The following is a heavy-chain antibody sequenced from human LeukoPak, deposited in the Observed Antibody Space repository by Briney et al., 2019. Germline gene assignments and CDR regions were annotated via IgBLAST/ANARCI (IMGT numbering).Heavy chain of an antibody. CDR1: GYTFTSYG. Sequence: ASVKVSCKASGYTFTSYGITWVRQAPGQGLEWMGWISAYSGGTNYAQKLQGRVTMTTDTSTSTAYMELRGLRSDDTAVYYCARVKQLALDYWGQGTLVTVSS. D-gene: IGHD6-6*01. J-gene: IGHJ4*02. CDR2: ISAYSGGT. V-gene: IGHV1-18*01. CDR3: ARVKQLALDY.